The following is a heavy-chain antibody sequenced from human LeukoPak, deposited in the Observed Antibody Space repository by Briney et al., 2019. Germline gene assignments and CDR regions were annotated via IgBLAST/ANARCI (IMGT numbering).Heavy chain of an antibody. CDR1: GFTFSSYG. J-gene: IGHJ4*02. CDR2: ISYDGSNR. V-gene: IGHV3-30*03. D-gene: IGHD6-19*01. Sequence: PGRSLRLSCAASGFTFSSYGMHWVRQAPGKGLEWVAVISYDGSNRYYADSVKGRFTISRDNSKNTLYLQMNSLRAEDTAVYYCASGYSSGRQFDYWGQGTLVTVSS. CDR3: ASGYSSGRQFDY.